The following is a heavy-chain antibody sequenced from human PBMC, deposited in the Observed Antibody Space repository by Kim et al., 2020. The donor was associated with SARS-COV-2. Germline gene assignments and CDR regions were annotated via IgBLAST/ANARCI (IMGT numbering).Heavy chain of an antibody. CDR2: INHSGST. V-gene: IGHV4-34*01. CDR1: GGSFSGYY. D-gene: IGHD3-10*01. J-gene: IGHJ6*01. Sequence: SQTLSLTCAVYGGSFSGYYWSWIRQPPGKGLEWIGEINHSGSTNYNPSLKSRVTISVDTSKNQFSLKLSSVTAADTAVYYCARGRLIRGVSYYYYYYGMD. CDR3: ARGRLIRGVSYYYYYYGMD.